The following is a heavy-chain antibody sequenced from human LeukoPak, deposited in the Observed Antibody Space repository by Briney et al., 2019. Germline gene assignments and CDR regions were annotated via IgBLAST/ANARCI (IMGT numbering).Heavy chain of an antibody. CDR1: GFTFSSYA. CDR2: ISYDGSNK. Sequence: GGSLRLSCAASGFTFSSYAMHWVRQAPGKGLEWVAVISYDGSNKYYADSVKGRLTISRDNSKNTLYLQMNSLRAEDTAVYYCARVPYYYDSSGYYDYWGQGTLVTVSS. CDR3: ARVPYYYDSSGYYDY. D-gene: IGHD3-22*01. V-gene: IGHV3-30-3*01. J-gene: IGHJ4*02.